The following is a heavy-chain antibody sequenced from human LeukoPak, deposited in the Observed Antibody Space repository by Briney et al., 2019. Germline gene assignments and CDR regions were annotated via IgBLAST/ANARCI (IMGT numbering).Heavy chain of an antibody. D-gene: IGHD4-17*01. CDR3: ARSHDYGDYEFDP. CDR1: GGSISSYY. V-gene: IGHV4-59*01. CDR2: IYYSGST. Sequence: SETLSLTCTVSGGSISSYYWSWIRQPPGKGLEWIGYIYYSGSTNYNPSLKSRVTISVDTSKNQFSLKLSSVTAADTAVYYCARSHDYGDYEFDPWGQGTLVTVSS. J-gene: IGHJ5*02.